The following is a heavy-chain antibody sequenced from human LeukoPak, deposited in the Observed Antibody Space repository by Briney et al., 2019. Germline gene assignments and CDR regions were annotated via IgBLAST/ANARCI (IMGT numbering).Heavy chain of an antibody. V-gene: IGHV3-9*01. J-gene: IGHJ4*02. Sequence: GGSLRLSCAASGFTFYDYAMHWVRHAPGKGVEWVSGISWDSGSIVYADSVKGRFTISRDNAKNSLYLQINSLRADDAALYYCSKDSLYYYDRSGYYSWGQGTLVTVSS. D-gene: IGHD3-22*01. CDR3: SKDSLYYYDRSGYYS. CDR2: ISWDSGSI. CDR1: GFTFYDYA.